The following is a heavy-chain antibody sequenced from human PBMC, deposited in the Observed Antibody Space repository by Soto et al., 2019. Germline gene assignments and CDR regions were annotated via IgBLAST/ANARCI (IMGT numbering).Heavy chain of an antibody. V-gene: IGHV1-18*01. J-gene: IGHJ5*02. Sequence: ASVKVSCKASGYTFTSYGISWVRQAHGQGLEWMGWISAYNGNTNYAQKLQGRVTMTTDTSTSTAYMELRSLRSDDTAVYYCARASYYDSSGYPSNWFDPWGQGTLVTVSS. CDR3: ARASYYDSSGYPSNWFDP. CDR2: ISAYNGNT. CDR1: GYTFTSYG. D-gene: IGHD3-22*01.